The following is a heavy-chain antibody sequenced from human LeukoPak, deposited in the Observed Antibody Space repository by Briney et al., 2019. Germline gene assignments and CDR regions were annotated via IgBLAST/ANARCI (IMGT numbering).Heavy chain of an antibody. CDR2: INHSGST. CDR1: GGSFSGYY. CDR3: ARHPYMVVTAFDY. Sequence: PSETLSLTCAVYGGSFSGYYWSWIRQPPGKGLEWIGEINHSGSTNYNPSLKSRVTISVDTSKNQFSLKLSSVTAADTAVYYCARHPYMVVTAFDYWGQGTLVTVSS. D-gene: IGHD4/OR15-4a*01. V-gene: IGHV4-34*01. J-gene: IGHJ4*02.